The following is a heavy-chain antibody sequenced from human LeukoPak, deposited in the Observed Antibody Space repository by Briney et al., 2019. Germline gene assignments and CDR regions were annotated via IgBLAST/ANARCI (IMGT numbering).Heavy chain of an antibody. J-gene: IGHJ4*02. D-gene: IGHD2-2*01. CDR2: ICYDGSNE. Sequence: GWSLRLSCAASGFTFSNYAMHWVRQAPGKGLEWVAVICYDGSNEYYADSVKGRFTISRDNSKNTLYLQMNSLRAEDTAVYYCARGGRYCSSSSCHLGDYWGQGTLVTVSS. CDR1: GFTFSNYA. CDR3: ARGGRYCSSSSCHLGDY. V-gene: IGHV3-33*01.